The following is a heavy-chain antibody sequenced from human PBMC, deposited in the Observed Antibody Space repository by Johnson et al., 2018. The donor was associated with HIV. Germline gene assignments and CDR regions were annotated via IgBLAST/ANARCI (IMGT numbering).Heavy chain of an antibody. CDR3: ATLTVRSRAFDL. J-gene: IGHJ3*01. Sequence: QVQLVESGGGVVQPGRSLRLSCAASGFTFSSYGMHWVRQAPGKGLEWVAVIWYDGSNKYYADSVKGRFTVSRDNAKRSLYLQLSNLRAEDTALYYCATLTVRSRAFDLWGQGTLVTVSS. D-gene: IGHD4-17*01. CDR1: GFTFSSYG. V-gene: IGHV3-33*03. CDR2: IWYDGSNK.